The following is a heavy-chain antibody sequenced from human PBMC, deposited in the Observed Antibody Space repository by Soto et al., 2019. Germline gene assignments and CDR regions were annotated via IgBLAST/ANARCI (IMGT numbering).Heavy chain of an antibody. J-gene: IGHJ4*02. V-gene: IGHV3-30*03. CDR3: AGEMNYFGSGSLPEY. CDR1: GFSFSSYI. CDR2: IFPNGRSI. Sequence: GESLKISCAASGFSFSSYIMHWVRQAPGKGLEWVALIFPNGRSIFYTDSVKGRFTISRDNSNNMLYLQMNSLKPEDTAVYYCAGEMNYFGSGSLPEYWGQGMLVTV. D-gene: IGHD3-10*01.